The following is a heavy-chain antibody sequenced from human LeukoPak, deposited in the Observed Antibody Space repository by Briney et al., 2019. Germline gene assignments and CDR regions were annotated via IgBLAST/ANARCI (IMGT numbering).Heavy chain of an antibody. CDR2: ISSSSSYI. CDR1: GFTFSSYG. D-gene: IGHD5-24*01. J-gene: IGHJ4*02. CDR3: ARGRDGSQSPIDD. Sequence: KTGGSLRLSCAASGFTFSSYGMHWVRQAPGKGLEWVSSISSSSSYIYYADSVRGRFTISRDNAKNSLYLQMNSLRAEDTAVYYCARGRDGSQSPIDDWGQGTLATVSS. V-gene: IGHV3-21*01.